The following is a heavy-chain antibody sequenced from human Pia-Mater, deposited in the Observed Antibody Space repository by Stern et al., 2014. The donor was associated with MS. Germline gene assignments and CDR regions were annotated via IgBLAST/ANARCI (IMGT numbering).Heavy chain of an antibody. J-gene: IGHJ5*02. CDR1: GYNFRNYA. Sequence: QVQLVQSGSELKKPGASVKVSCKASGYNFRNYAMNWVRQAPGQGLEWMGWINPNTGKPLYAQGFTGRFVFSLDTSVSTAYLQISSLKTEDTAVYYCASRGAGEFGVSPTGSWGQGTLVTVSS. CDR3: ASRGAGEFGVSPTGS. V-gene: IGHV7-4-1*02. CDR2: INPNTGKP. D-gene: IGHD2-8*01.